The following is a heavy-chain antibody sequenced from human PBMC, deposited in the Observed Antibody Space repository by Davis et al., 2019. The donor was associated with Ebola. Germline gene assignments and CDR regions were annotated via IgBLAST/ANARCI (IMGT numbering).Heavy chain of an antibody. CDR2: ISGSGDSI. CDR1: GFTFSSYA. Sequence: GESLKISCAASGFTFSSYAMSWVRQAPGKGLEWVLHISGSGDSIYYADSVKGRFTISRDNSKSTVYLQINSLGAEDTAVYYCAKDLALQYSGGLHGVHWGQGTLVTVSS. D-gene: IGHD6-19*01. CDR3: AKDLALQYSGGLHGVH. V-gene: IGHV3-23*01. J-gene: IGHJ4*02.